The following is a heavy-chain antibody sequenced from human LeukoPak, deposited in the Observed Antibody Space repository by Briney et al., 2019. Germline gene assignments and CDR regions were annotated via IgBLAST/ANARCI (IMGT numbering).Heavy chain of an antibody. CDR2: IIPVFGTA. CDR1: GGTFSSYA. Sequence: SVKVSCKASGGTFSSYAISWVRQAPGQGLEWMGGIIPVFGTANYAQKFQGRVTITADESTSTAYMELSSLRSEDTAVYYCARDLVEMATMEYWGQGTLVTVSS. J-gene: IGHJ4*02. CDR3: ARDLVEMATMEY. D-gene: IGHD5-24*01. V-gene: IGHV1-69*13.